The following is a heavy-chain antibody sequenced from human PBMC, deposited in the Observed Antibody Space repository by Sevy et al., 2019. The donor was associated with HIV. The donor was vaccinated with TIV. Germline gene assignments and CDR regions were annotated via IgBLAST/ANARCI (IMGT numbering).Heavy chain of an antibody. V-gene: IGHV3-11*01. CDR1: GFTFSDYY. D-gene: IGHD1-26*01. CDR3: ASHSGSYNHDAFDI. CDR2: ISSSGSTI. Sequence: GGSLRLSCAASGFTFSDYYMCWIRQAPGKGLEWVSYISSSGSTIYYADSVKGRFTISRDNAKNSLYLQMNSLRAEDTAVYYCASHSGSYNHDAFDIWGQGTMVTVSS. J-gene: IGHJ3*02.